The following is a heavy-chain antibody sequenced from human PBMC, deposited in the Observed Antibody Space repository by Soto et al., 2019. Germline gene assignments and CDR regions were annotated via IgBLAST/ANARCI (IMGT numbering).Heavy chain of an antibody. CDR3: AYIYVYSGDWYPRAPFHI. D-gene: IGHD2-21*02. Sequence: QITLKESGPTLVKPTQTLTLTCTFSGFSLSSQGVAVGWIRQPPGKALEWLGFIYWDEDKSYSPSLKSRLTVTKDSSKNQVFLTMTNVHPVDTGTYYCAYIYVYSGDWYPRAPFHIWGQGTTVIVSS. CDR1: GFSLSSQGVA. CDR2: IYWDEDK. V-gene: IGHV2-5*02. J-gene: IGHJ3*02.